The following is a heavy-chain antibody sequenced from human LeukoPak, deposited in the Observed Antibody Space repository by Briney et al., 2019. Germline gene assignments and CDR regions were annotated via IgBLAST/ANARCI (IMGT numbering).Heavy chain of an antibody. CDR3: ASRRYFDY. CDR2: INHSGST. J-gene: IGHJ4*02. Sequence: SETLSLTCAVYGGSFSGYYRSWIRQPPGKGLEWIGEINHSGSTNYNPSLKSRVTISVDTSKNQFSLKLSSVTAADTAVYYCASRRYFDYWGQGTLVTVSS. V-gene: IGHV4-34*01. CDR1: GGSFSGYY.